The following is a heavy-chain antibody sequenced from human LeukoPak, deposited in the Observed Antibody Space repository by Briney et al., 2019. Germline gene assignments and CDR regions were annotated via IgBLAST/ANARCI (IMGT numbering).Heavy chain of an antibody. J-gene: IGHJ4*02. CDR1: GFTFSSYS. CDR2: ISRSAGNT. D-gene: IGHD3-10*01. V-gene: IGHV3-21*01. Sequence: GGSLRLSCAASGFTFSSYSMSWVRQAPGKGLEWVSYISRSAGNTYYADSVKGRFTISRDNAKNSLYLQMDSLRAEDTAVYYCARPGDPLGAPGWGRPVDYWGQGTLVTVSS. CDR3: ARPGDPLGAPGWGRPVDY.